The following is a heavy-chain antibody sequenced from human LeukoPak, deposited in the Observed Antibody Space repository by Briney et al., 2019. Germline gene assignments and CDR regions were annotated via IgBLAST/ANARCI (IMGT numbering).Heavy chain of an antibody. CDR3: ARGAYGGRGYYYGVDV. V-gene: IGHV3-7*03. CDR2: IKQDGSEK. CDR1: GFTFSGYW. Sequence: PGESLRLPCAASGFTFSGYWMNWVRQAPGKGLEWVANIKQDGSEKYYVDSVKGRFTISRDNTENSLYLQMNSLRAEDTAVYFCARGAYGGRGYYYGVDVWGKGTTVTVSS. J-gene: IGHJ6*04. D-gene: IGHD4-23*01.